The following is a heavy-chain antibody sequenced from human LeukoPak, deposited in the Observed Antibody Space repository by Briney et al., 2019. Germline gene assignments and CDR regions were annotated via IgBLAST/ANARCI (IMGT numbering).Heavy chain of an antibody. Sequence: ASVKVSCKASGYTFTSNYMHWVRQAPGQGFEWMGIINPSGGSTSYAQKFQGRVTMTRDTSTSTVYMEVSSLRSEDTAVYYCARHLALTYYDFWSGSHAYAFDIWGQGTMVTVSS. V-gene: IGHV1-46*01. CDR1: GYTFTSNY. CDR3: ARHLALTYYDFWSGSHAYAFDI. J-gene: IGHJ3*02. D-gene: IGHD3-3*01. CDR2: INPSGGST.